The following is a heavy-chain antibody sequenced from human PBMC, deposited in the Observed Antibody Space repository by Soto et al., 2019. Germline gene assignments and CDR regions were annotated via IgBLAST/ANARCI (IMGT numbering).Heavy chain of an antibody. CDR2: ISPNSGAT. Sequence: XSVKVSFKASVYTFSYYYLHWVRQAPGQGLEWMGWISPNSGATEYAPKFQGRVTMTTDTSISTAFLKLASLRPDDTAIYYCARGPRTQLWLTFAHWGQGTLVTVSS. V-gene: IGHV1-2*02. CDR3: ARGPRTQLWLTFAH. CDR1: VYTFSYYY. J-gene: IGHJ1*01. D-gene: IGHD2-21*01.